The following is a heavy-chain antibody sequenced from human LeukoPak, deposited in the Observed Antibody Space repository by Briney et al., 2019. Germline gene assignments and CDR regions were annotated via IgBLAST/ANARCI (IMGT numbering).Heavy chain of an antibody. J-gene: IGHJ4*02. Sequence: ASVKVSCKASGYTFSDHDIHWVRQATGQGLEWVGWMNPNSGNTGYAQKFQGRVTITRNTSISTAYMELSSLRSEDTAVYYCARDLSNSSGVDYWGQGTLVTVSS. V-gene: IGHV1-8*01. CDR2: MNPNSGNT. CDR3: ARDLSNSSGVDY. CDR1: GYTFSDHD. D-gene: IGHD6-6*01.